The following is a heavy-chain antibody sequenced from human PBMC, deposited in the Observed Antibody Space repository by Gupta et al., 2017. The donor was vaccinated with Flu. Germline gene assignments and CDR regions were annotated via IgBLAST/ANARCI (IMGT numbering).Heavy chain of an antibody. V-gene: IGHV3-43*01. CDR2: ITWDGTT. CDR1: GFNFHDYA. J-gene: IGHJ4*02. Sequence: EVALVESGGVVVEPGGSLKLSCAVSGFNFHDYAMHWVRQAPGKGLEWISLITWDGTTYYADSVKGRVTVSRDNSKNSLYLQMNSLRTEDTALYYCAKDIKSSAWYELDYWGRGTPVTVSS. CDR3: AKDIKSSAWYELDY. D-gene: IGHD6-19*01.